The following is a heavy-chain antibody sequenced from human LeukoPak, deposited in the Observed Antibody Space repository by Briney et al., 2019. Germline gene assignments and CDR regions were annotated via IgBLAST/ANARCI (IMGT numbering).Heavy chain of an antibody. CDR2: INHSGST. V-gene: IGHV4-34*01. Sequence: PSETLSLTCAVYGGSFSGYYWSWIRQPPGKGLEWIGEINHSGSTNYNPSLKSRVTISVDTSKNQFSLKLSSVTAADTAVYYCAGKLFTIFGVVMTSWFDPWGQGTLVTVSS. CDR1: GGSFSGYY. J-gene: IGHJ5*02. CDR3: AGKLFTIFGVVMTSWFDP. D-gene: IGHD3-3*01.